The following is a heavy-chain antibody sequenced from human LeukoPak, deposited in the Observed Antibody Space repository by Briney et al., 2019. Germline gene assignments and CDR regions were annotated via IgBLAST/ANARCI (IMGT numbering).Heavy chain of an antibody. CDR3: ARSVVTPSSWFDP. V-gene: IGHV3-74*01. CDR1: GFTFSDFW. CDR2: INSGGTVT. D-gene: IGHD4-23*01. J-gene: IGHJ5*02. Sequence: AGGSLRLSCAASGFTFSDFWMHWVRQAPGKGLVWVSRINSGGTVTNYADSVKGRLTISRDNAKNTLYLQMNSLRAEDTAVYYCARSVVTPSSWFDPWGQGTLVTVSS.